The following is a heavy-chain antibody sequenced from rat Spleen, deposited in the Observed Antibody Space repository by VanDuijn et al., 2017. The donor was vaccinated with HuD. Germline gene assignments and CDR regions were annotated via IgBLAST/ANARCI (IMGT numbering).Heavy chain of an antibody. V-gene: IGHV5-27*01. CDR2: ISTSGSRT. CDR3: TTGVY. CDR1: GFTFSNYY. J-gene: IGHJ2*01. Sequence: EVQLVESGGGLVQPGRSLKLSCAASGFTFSNYYMAWVRQAPKKGLEWVATISTSGSRTYYRDSVKGRFTISRHNAKSTLYLQMDSLRSEDTASYYCTTGVYWGQGVMVTVSS.